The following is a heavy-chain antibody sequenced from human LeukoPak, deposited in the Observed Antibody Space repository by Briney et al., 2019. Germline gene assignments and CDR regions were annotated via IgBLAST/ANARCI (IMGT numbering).Heavy chain of an antibody. D-gene: IGHD2-15*01. CDR1: GFTFSSYT. J-gene: IGHJ6*02. CDR2: ISSSSYK. V-gene: IGHV3-21*01. Sequence: PGGSLRLSCAASGFTFSSYTMNWVRQAPGKGLEWVSSISSSSYKYYADSVKGRLTISRDNAKNSLYLQMNSLRAEDTAVYYCARDPTPRYCSGGSCYTHYGMDVWGQGTTVTVSS. CDR3: ARDPTPRYCSGGSCYTHYGMDV.